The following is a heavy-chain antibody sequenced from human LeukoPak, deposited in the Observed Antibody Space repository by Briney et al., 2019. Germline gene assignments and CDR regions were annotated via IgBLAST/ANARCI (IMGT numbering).Heavy chain of an antibody. V-gene: IGHV3-33*01. Sequence: GRSLRLSCAASGFTFSSYVMHWVRQAPGKGLEWVAVIWYDGTNKYYADSVKGRSTISRDNSKNTLYLQMNSLRAEDTAVYYCARGSEIAAPRPFDYWGQGALVTVSS. CDR2: IWYDGTNK. CDR1: GFTFSSYV. D-gene: IGHD6-13*01. J-gene: IGHJ4*02. CDR3: ARGSEIAAPRPFDY.